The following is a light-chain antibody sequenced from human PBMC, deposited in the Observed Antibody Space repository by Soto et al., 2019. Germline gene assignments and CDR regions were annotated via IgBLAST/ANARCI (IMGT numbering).Light chain of an antibody. CDR3: QQYGSSPAT. CDR1: QSVSSNY. J-gene: IGKJ2*01. CDR2: AAS. V-gene: IGKV3-20*01. Sequence: EIVVTQSPGTLSLSPGEGAALSCRASQSVSSNYLAWYQQRPGQAPRLLIYAASNRAAGIPDRFSGSGSGTDFPLTISRLEPEDFAVYYCQQYGSSPATFGQGTKLEIK.